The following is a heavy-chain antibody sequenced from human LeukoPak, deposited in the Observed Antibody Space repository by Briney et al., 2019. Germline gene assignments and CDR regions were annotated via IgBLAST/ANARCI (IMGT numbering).Heavy chain of an antibody. D-gene: IGHD3-10*01. J-gene: IGHJ4*02. Sequence: ASVKVSCKASGYTFTSYYMHWVRQAPGQGLEWMGIINPSGGSTSYAQKFQGRVTMTRDMSTSTVYMELSSLRSEDTAVYYCARDLVNYYGSGSYYKGEFDYWGQGTLVTVSS. CDR2: INPSGGST. V-gene: IGHV1-46*01. CDR1: GYTFTSYY. CDR3: ARDLVNYYGSGSYYKGEFDY.